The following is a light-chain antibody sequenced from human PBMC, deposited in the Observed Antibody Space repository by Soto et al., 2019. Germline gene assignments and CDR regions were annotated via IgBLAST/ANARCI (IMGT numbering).Light chain of an antibody. J-gene: IGLJ2*01. CDR3: AAWDDSLSGPV. CDR1: SSNIGSNY. CDR2: RNN. Sequence: QSVLTQPPSASGTPGQRVTISCCGSSSNIGSNYVYWYQQLPGTAPKLLIYRNNQRPSGVPDRFSGSKSGTSASLAISGLRSEDEADYYSAAWDDSLSGPVFGGGTKLTVL. V-gene: IGLV1-47*01.